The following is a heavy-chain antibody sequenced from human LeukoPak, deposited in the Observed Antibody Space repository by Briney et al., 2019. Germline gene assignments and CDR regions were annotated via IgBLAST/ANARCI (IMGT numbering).Heavy chain of an antibody. D-gene: IGHD6-19*01. CDR2: ISWNSGSI. CDR3: AKDLAVAGIDYYYGMDV. V-gene: IGHV3-9*01. J-gene: IGHJ6*02. Sequence: PGRSLRLSCAASGFTFDDYAMHWVRQAPGKGLEWVSGISWNSGSIGYADSVKGRLTISRDNAKNSLYLQMNSLRAEDTALYYCAKDLAVAGIDYYYGMDVWGQGTTVTVSS. CDR1: GFTFDDYA.